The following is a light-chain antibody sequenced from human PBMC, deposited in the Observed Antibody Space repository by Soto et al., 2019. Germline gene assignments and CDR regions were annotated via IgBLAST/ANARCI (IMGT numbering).Light chain of an antibody. CDR1: QSVNSN. CDR2: GAS. Sequence: EIVMTQSPATLSVSPGERATLSCRASQSVNSNLAWYQQKPGQAPRLLIYGASTRDTGIPARFSGSGSGTEFTLTISSLQSEDFALYYCQQYNNWPPLTFGGGTKVEIK. V-gene: IGKV3-15*01. CDR3: QQYNNWPPLT. J-gene: IGKJ4*01.